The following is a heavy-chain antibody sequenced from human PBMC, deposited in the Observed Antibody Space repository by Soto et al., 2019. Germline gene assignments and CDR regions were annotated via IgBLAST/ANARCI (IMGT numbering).Heavy chain of an antibody. CDR1: GGTFSSYA. CDR2: IIPISDTT. D-gene: IGHD2-2*01. V-gene: IGHV1-69*01. J-gene: IGHJ6*02. CDR3: ARSQGSSTSLEIYYYYYYGMDV. Sequence: QVQLVQSGAEVKKPGSSVKVSCKASGGTFSSYAISWVRQAPGQGLEWMGGIIPISDTTNYAQKFQGRATITADESTSTAYMELSSLISEDTAVYYCARSQGSSTSLEIYYYYYYGMDVWGQGTTVTVSS.